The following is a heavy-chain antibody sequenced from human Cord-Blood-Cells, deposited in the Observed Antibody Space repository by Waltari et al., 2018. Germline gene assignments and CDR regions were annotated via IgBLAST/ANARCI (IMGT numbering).Heavy chain of an antibody. J-gene: IGHJ4*02. V-gene: IGHV1-69*06. D-gene: IGHD3-22*01. Sequence: QVQLVQSGAEVKKPGSSVKVSCKASGGTFSSYAISWVRQAPGQGLEWMGGIIPIFGTANYAQKFQGRGTITADKSTSTAYMELSSLRSEDTAVYYCARDVSTYYYDSSGYYFDYWGQGTLVTVSS. CDR2: IIPIFGTA. CDR3: ARDVSTYYYDSSGYYFDY. CDR1: GGTFSSYA.